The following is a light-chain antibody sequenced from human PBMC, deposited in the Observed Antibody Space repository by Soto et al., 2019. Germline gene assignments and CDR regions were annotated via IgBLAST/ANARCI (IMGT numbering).Light chain of an antibody. CDR1: QGIKNW. CDR3: QQAASFPIT. Sequence: DIQMTQSPSYVSASVGDRVTITCRASQGIKNWLAWYQQKPGKAPNLLIYTGSSLHRGVPTRFSGSGSGTDFTLTINSLQPEDFATYYCQQAASFPITFGQGTRLEIK. CDR2: TGS. J-gene: IGKJ5*01. V-gene: IGKV1-12*01.